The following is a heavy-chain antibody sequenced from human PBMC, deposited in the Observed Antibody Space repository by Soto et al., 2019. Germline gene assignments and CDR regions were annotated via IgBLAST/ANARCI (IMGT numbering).Heavy chain of an antibody. D-gene: IGHD6-6*01. CDR1: GYTFTSYG. J-gene: IGHJ5*02. CDR3: TRSSRSACWVDP. Sequence: QVQLVQSGAEVKKPGASVKVSCKASGYTFTSYGISWVRQAPGQGLEWMGWISAYNGNTNYAQKPQGRVTMTTDTSTSTAYMELRGLRSDDTAVYYWTRSSRSACWVDPWGQGTLVTGSS. V-gene: IGHV1-18*01. CDR2: ISAYNGNT.